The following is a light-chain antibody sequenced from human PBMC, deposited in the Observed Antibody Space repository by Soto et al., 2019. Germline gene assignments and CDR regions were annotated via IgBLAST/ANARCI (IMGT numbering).Light chain of an antibody. V-gene: IGKV3-15*01. CDR3: QQNNNWPRT. CDR1: QSVSSN. CDR2: GAS. J-gene: IGKJ1*01. Sequence: EIVMTQSPATLSVSPGERATLSCRASQSVSSNLAWYQQKPGQAPRLLIYGASTRATGIPARFSGSESGTEFTLTISSLKSEDFAVYYCQQNNNWPRTFGQGTKVEIK.